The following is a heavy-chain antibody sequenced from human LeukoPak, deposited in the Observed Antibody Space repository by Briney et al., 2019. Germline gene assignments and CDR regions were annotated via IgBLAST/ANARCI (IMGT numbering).Heavy chain of an antibody. D-gene: IGHD6-13*01. CDR3: AKDPYSSSWYDGLGY. CDR2: IRYDGSNK. CDR1: GFTFSSYG. V-gene: IGHV3-30*02. Sequence: GGSLRLSCAASGFTFSSYGMHWVRQAPGKGLEWVAFIRYDGSNKYYTDSVKGRFTISRDNSKNTLYLQMNSLRAEDTAVYYCAKDPYSSSWYDGLGYWGQGTLVTVSS. J-gene: IGHJ4*02.